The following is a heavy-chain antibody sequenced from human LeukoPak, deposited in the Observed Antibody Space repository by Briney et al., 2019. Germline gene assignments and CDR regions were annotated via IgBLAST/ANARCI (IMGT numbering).Heavy chain of an antibody. CDR1: GGSISSGDYY. V-gene: IGHV4-61*08. D-gene: IGHD2-2*01. CDR3: ARRVVPAARGGYYFDY. Sequence: SETLSLTCTVSGGSISSGDYYWSWIRQPPGKGLEWIGYIYYSGSTNYNPSLKSLITISVDTTKNQFSLKLSSVTAADTAVYYCARRVVPAARGGYYFDYWGQGTLVTVSS. J-gene: IGHJ4*02. CDR2: IYYSGST.